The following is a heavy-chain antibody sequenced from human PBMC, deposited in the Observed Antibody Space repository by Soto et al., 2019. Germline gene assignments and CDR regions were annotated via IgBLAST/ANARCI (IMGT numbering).Heavy chain of an antibody. CDR2: ISSSGSTI. CDR3: GRGGAWVKTPFNY. Sequence: PGGSLRLSCAASGFAFSDPYMSWIRQAPGKGLEWISYISSSGSTIYYADSVKGRFTISRDNAKKSLYLQMDSLTADDTAVYYCGRGGAWVKTPFNYGGQETQVTVS. V-gene: IGHV3-11*01. J-gene: IGHJ4*02. D-gene: IGHD2-21*01. CDR1: GFAFSDPY.